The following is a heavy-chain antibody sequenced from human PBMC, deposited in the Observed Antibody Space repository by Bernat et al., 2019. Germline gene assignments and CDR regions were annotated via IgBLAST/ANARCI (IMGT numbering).Heavy chain of an antibody. CDR2: IYPGDSDT. CDR1: GYSFTSYW. J-gene: IGHJ3*02. Sequence: EVQLVQSGAEVKKPGESLKISCKGSGYSFTSYWIGWVRQMPGKGLEWMGIIYPGDSDTRYSPFFQGQVTISADKSISTAYLQWSSLKASDTAMYYCARRVYSSTSYDAFDIWGQGTMVTVSS. D-gene: IGHD2-2*01. CDR3: ARRVYSSTSYDAFDI. V-gene: IGHV5-51*01.